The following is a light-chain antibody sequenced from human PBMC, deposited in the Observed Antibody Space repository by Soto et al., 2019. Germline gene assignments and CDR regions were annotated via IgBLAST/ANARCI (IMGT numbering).Light chain of an antibody. V-gene: IGLV1-44*01. CDR3: AAWDDSLNGHVV. J-gene: IGLJ2*01. CDR1: SSNIGRNT. Sequence: QSVLTQPPSASGTPGQRVTISCSGSSSNIGRNTVNWYQQLPGTAPKLLIYSNNQRPSGVPDRFSGSKSGTSASLAISGLQSADEADYYCAAWDDSLNGHVVFGGGTKLTVL. CDR2: SNN.